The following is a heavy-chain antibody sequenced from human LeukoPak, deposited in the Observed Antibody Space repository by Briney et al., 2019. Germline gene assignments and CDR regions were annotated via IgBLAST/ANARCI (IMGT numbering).Heavy chain of an antibody. V-gene: IGHV4-59*01. CDR3: ARAAGDYYYYYYGMDV. J-gene: IGHJ6*02. CDR1: GGSISSYY. CDR2: IYYSGST. D-gene: IGHD3-16*01. Sequence: PSETLSLTCTVPGGSISSYYWSWIRQPPGKGLEWIGYIYYSGSTNYNPSLKSRVTISVDTSKNQFSLKLSSVTAADTAVYYCARAAGDYYYYYYGMDVWGQGTTVTVSS.